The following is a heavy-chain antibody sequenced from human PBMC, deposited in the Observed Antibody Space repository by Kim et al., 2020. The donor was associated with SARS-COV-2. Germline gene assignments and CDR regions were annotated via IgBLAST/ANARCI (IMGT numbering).Heavy chain of an antibody. CDR3: ARGAYDSSAPTL. D-gene: IGHD3-22*01. V-gene: IGHV1-69*13. Sequence: SVKVSCKASGGTFSSYAISWVRQAPGQGLEWMGGIIPIFGTANYAQKFQGRVTITADESTSTAYMELSSLRSEDTAVYYCARGAYDSSAPTLWGQGTLVTVSS. J-gene: IGHJ4*02. CDR2: IIPIFGTA. CDR1: GGTFSSYA.